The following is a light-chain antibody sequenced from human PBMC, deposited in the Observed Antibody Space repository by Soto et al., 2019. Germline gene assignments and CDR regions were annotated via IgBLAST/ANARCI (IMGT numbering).Light chain of an antibody. CDR2: GAS. CDR3: QQYVTSPWA. CDR1: QSISTN. V-gene: IGKV3-15*01. Sequence: EIVMTQSPATLSVSPGERATLSCRASQSISTNLAWYQQKPGQAPRLLIYGASTRATGIPARFSGSGSGTEFTLTNSSLQSEDFAVYYCQQYVTSPWAFGQGTKVAIE. J-gene: IGKJ1*01.